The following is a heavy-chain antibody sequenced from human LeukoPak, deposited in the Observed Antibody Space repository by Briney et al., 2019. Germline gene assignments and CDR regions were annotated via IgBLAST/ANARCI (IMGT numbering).Heavy chain of an antibody. CDR2: ISGSGGST. V-gene: IGHV3-23*01. J-gene: IGHJ6*02. D-gene: IGHD5-18*01. CDR1: GFTFSSYA. Sequence: PGGSLRLSCAASGFTFSSYAMSWVRQAPGKGLEWVSAISGSGGSTYYADSVKGRFTISRDNSKNTLYLQMNSLRAEDTAVYYCAKSRQLWSKTPYYYYGVDVWGQGTTVTVSS. CDR3: AKSRQLWSKTPYYYYGVDV.